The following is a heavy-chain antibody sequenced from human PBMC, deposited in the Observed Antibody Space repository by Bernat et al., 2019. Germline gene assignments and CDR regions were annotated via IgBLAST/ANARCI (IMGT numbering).Heavy chain of an antibody. CDR2: IWYDGSNK. D-gene: IGHD5-24*01. CDR1: GFTFSSYG. CDR3: ARVEMATSSHFDY. J-gene: IGHJ4*02. Sequence: QVQLVESGGGVVQPGRSLRLSCAASGFTFSSYGMHWVRQAPGKGLEWVAGIWYDGSNKYYADSVKGRFTISRDNSKNTLYLQMNSLRAEDTAVYYCARVEMATSSHFDYWGQGTLVTVSS. V-gene: IGHV3-33*01.